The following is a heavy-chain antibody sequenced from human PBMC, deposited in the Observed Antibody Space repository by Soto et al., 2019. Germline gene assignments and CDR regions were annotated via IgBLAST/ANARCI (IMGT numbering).Heavy chain of an antibody. CDR2: IYYSGST. CDR3: ARTHCSGGSCYSSGFDY. CDR1: GGSISSGGYY. J-gene: IGHJ4*02. V-gene: IGHV4-31*03. Sequence: PSETLSLTCTVSGGSISSGGYYWSWIRQHPGKGLEWIGYIYYSGSTYYNPSLKSRVTISVDTSKNQFSLKLSSVTAADTAVYYCARTHCSGGSCYSSGFDYWGQGTLVTV. D-gene: IGHD2-15*01.